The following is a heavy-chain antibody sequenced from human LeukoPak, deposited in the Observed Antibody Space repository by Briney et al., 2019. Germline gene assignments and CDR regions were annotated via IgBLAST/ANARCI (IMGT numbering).Heavy chain of an antibody. D-gene: IGHD2-2*02. V-gene: IGHV1-18*01. CDR2: ISTYNGDT. CDR1: GYPFSNYY. J-gene: IGHJ5*02. Sequence: ASVKVSCKASGYPFSNYYMNWVRQPPGQGLEWMGWISTYNGDTNYAQNFQDRVTMTTDTSMETAYMELRSLRSDDTAVYYCARVGVSYTNPNNWFDPWGQGTLVTVSS. CDR3: ARVGVSYTNPNNWFDP.